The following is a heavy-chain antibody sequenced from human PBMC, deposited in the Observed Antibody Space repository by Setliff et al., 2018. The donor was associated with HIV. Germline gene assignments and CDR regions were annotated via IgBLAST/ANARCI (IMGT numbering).Heavy chain of an antibody. V-gene: IGHV4-34*01. CDR3: ARSPLPRNWFDP. J-gene: IGHJ5*02. Sequence: ETLSLTCAVYGGSFSGYYWSWIRQPPGKGLEWIGEINHSGSTNYDPSLKSRVTISVDTSKNQFSLKLSSVTAADTAVYYCARSPLPRNWFDPWGQGTLVTVSS. CDR2: INHSGST. CDR1: GGSFSGYY.